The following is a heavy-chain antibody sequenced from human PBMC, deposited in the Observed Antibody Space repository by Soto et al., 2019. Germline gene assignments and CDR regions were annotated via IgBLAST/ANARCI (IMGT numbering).Heavy chain of an antibody. J-gene: IGHJ6*02. CDR3: AKESSFGGWYYYGMDV. V-gene: IGHV3-30-3*01. Sequence: GGSLRLSCAASGFTFSSYAMHWVRQAPGKGLEWVAVISYDGSNKYYADSVKGRFTISRDNSKNTLYLQMNSLRTEDTALYYCAKESSFGGWYYYGMDVWGQGTTVTVSS. CDR2: ISYDGSNK. D-gene: IGHD2-15*01. CDR1: GFTFSSYA.